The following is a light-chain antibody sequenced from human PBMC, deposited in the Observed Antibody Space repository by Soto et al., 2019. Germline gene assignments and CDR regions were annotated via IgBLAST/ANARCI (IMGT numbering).Light chain of an antibody. V-gene: IGKV3-11*01. CDR3: QQYNNWPPYT. J-gene: IGKJ2*01. CDR1: QSVSNS. CDR2: DVS. Sequence: EIVLTQSPATLSLSPGERATLSCWASQSVSNSLAWYQQRPGQSPRLLIYDVSTRATGIPARFGGSGSGTDFTLTISSLETEDFAVYYCQQYNNWPPYTFGQGTKLEIK.